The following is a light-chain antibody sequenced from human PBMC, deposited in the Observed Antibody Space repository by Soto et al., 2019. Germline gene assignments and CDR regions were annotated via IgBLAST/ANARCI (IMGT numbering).Light chain of an antibody. Sequence: DIQMTQSPSSVAASVGDRVTITCRASQDIGSWLAWYQQKPGKAPKILIYSASILQSGVPSRFSGSGSGTDFTLTITSLQPEDFATYFCQRANSFPPYTFGQGTRLEIK. CDR1: QDIGSW. CDR2: SAS. CDR3: QRANSFPPYT. V-gene: IGKV1-12*01. J-gene: IGKJ2*01.